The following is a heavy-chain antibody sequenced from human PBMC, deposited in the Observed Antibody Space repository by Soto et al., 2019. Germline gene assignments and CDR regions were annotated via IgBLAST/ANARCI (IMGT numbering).Heavy chain of an antibody. CDR3: AKVLPSKSYYYYGMDV. CDR1: GFTFDDYA. Sequence: GGSLRLSCAASGFTFDDYAMHWVRQAPGKGLEWVSGISWNSGSIGYADSVKGRFTISRDNAKNSLYLQMNSLRAEDTALYYCAKVLPSKSYYYYGMDVWGQGTTVTVSS. J-gene: IGHJ6*02. CDR2: ISWNSGSI. V-gene: IGHV3-9*01.